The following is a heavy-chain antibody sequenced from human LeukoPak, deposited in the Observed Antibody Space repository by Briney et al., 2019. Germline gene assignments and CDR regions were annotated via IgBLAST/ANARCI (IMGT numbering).Heavy chain of an antibody. CDR2: ISGSGGST. CDR1: GFTFSSYA. V-gene: IGHV3-23*01. CDR3: AKESGNIVVVEAARGLNAFGI. D-gene: IGHD2-15*01. J-gene: IGHJ3*02. Sequence: GGSLRLSCAASGFTFSSYAMSWVRQAPGKGLEWVSAISGSGGSTYYADSVKGRFTISRDNSKNTLYLQMNSLRAEDTAVYYCAKESGNIVVVEAARGLNAFGIWGQGTMVTVSS.